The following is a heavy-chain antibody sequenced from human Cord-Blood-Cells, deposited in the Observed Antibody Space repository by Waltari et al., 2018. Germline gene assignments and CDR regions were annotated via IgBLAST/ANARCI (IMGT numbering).Heavy chain of an antibody. CDR1: GFTFSSYS. V-gene: IGHV3-21*01. J-gene: IGHJ3*02. CDR3: ASPLWGNGAFDI. CDR2: ISSSSSYI. D-gene: IGHD3-16*01. Sequence: EVQLVESGGGLVKPGGSLRLSCAASGFTFSSYSMNWVRQAPGKGLEGVSSISSSSSYIYYADSVKGRFTISRDNAKNSLYLQMNSLRAEDTAVYYCASPLWGNGAFDIWGQGTMVTVSS.